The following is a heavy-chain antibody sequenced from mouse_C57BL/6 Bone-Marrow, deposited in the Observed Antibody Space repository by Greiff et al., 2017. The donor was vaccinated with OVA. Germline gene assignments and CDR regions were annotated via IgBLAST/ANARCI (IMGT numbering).Heavy chain of an antibody. CDR2: IWSGGST. V-gene: IGHV2-4*01. CDR3: AKTGFITTVVATLDWYFDV. Sequence: VKVVESGPGLVQPSQSLSITCTVSGFSLTSYGVHWVRQPPGKGLEWLGVIWSGGSTDYNAAFISRLSISKDNSKSQVFFKMNSLQADDTAIYYCAKTGFITTVVATLDWYFDVWGTGTTVTVSS. J-gene: IGHJ1*03. CDR1: GFSLTSYG. D-gene: IGHD1-1*01.